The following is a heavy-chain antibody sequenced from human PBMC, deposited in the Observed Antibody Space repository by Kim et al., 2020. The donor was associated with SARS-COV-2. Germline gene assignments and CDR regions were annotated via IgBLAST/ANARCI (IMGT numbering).Heavy chain of an antibody. Sequence: YYNPSLKSRVSISLDTSRNQVSLKVNSVTAADTAVYYCAREERYNSNGVDYWGQGTLVTVSS. J-gene: IGHJ4*02. D-gene: IGHD5-12*01. CDR3: AREERYNSNGVDY. V-gene: IGHV4-39*07.